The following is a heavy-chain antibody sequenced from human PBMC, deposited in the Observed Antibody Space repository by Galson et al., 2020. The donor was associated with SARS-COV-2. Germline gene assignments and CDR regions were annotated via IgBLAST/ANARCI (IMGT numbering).Heavy chain of an antibody. CDR1: GFIFRSYW. CDR3: ARTLEYSNGWYTSWYFDL. V-gene: IGHV3-7*05. J-gene: IGHJ2*01. Sequence: TGGSLRLSCAASGFIFRSYWMSWVRQAPGKGLELVANINQDENEKNYVDSVKGRFTISRDNAKNSLYLQMSSLGAEDTAVYFCARTLEYSNGWYTSWYFDLWGRGTQVTVS. D-gene: IGHD6-19*01. CDR2: INQDENEK.